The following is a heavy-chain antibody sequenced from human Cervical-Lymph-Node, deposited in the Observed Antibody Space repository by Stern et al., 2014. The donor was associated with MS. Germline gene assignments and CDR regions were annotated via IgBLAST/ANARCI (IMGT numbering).Heavy chain of an antibody. D-gene: IGHD2-8*02. V-gene: IGHV3-20*01. CDR2: LNYNGGSA. Sequence: VQLVASEGGVVRPGGSLRVSCAASGFIFGGYGMSWVRQAPGKGPEWVSGLNYNGGSADDAASVKGRFTISRDSAKKSLYLRMNSLRVEDTAVYHCARAFCTGGVCYSFPFYGMDVWGQGTTVTVSS. CDR1: GFIFGGYG. J-gene: IGHJ6*02. CDR3: ARAFCTGGVCYSFPFYGMDV.